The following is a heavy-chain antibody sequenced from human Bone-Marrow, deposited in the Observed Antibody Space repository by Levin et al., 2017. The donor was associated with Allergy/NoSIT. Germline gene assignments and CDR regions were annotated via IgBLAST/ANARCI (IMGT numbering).Heavy chain of an antibody. D-gene: IGHD3-22*01. CDR3: AKDQGSSGYYSHLPFDY. CDR1: GFTFSSYG. V-gene: IGHV3-30*18. Sequence: QTGGSLRLSCAASGFTFSSYGMHWVRQAPGKGLEWVAVISYDGSNKYYADSVKGRFTISRDNSKNTLYLQMNSLRAEDTAVYYCAKDQGSSGYYSHLPFDYWGQGTLVTVSS. J-gene: IGHJ4*02. CDR2: ISYDGSNK.